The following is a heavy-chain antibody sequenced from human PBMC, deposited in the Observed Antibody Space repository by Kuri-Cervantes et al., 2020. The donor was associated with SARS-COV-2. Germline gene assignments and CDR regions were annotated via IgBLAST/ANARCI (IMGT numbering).Heavy chain of an antibody. D-gene: IGHD3-22*01. V-gene: IGHV1-69*10. CDR1: GGTFSSYA. CDR2: IIPIFGIA. J-gene: IGHJ4*02. Sequence: SVKVSCKASGGTFSSYAISWVRQAPGQGLEWMGGIIPIFGIANYAQKFQGRVTITADKSTSTAYMELSSLRSEDTAVYYCARSRPADYDSSGYTFDYWGKGTLVTVSS. CDR3: ARSRPADYDSSGYTFDY.